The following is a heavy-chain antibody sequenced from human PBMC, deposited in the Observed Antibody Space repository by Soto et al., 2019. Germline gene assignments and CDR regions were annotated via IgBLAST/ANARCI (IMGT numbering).Heavy chain of an antibody. CDR3: ARSQGSSTSLEIYYYYYYGMEV. CDR1: GGTFSSYA. CDR2: IIPISDTT. J-gene: IGHJ6*02. D-gene: IGHD2-2*01. V-gene: IGHV1-69*01. Sequence: QVQLVQSGAEVKKPGSSVKVSCKASGGTFSSYAISWVRQAPGQGLEWMGGIIPISDTTNYAQKFQGRVKITPDESTSTAYMELSSLRSEDTAVYYCARSQGSSTSLEIYYYYYYGMEVWGQGTTVTVSS.